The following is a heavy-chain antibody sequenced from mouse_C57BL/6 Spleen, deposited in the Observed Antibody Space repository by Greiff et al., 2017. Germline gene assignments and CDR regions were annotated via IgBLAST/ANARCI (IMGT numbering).Heavy chain of an antibody. Sequence: VQLQQSGAELARPGASVKLSCKASGYTFTSYGISWVKQRTGQGLEWIGEIYPRSGNTYYNEKFKGKATLTADKSSSTAYMELRSLTSEDSAVYFCAREGSTMVTGWYFDVWGTGTTVTVSS. J-gene: IGHJ1*03. CDR3: AREGSTMVTGWYFDV. CDR2: IYPRSGNT. CDR1: GYTFTSYG. D-gene: IGHD2-2*01. V-gene: IGHV1-81*01.